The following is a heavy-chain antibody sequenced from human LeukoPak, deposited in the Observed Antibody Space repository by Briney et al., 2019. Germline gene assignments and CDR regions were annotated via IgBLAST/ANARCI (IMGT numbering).Heavy chain of an antibody. Sequence: GASVKVSCKASGYTFTSYGISWVRQAPGQGLEWMGWISAYNGNTNYAQKLQSRVTMTTDTSTSTAYMELRSLRSDGTAVYYCARDHEYYDFWSGYYLGPFDIWGQGTMVTVSS. J-gene: IGHJ3*02. CDR3: ARDHEYYDFWSGYYLGPFDI. CDR2: ISAYNGNT. V-gene: IGHV1-18*01. D-gene: IGHD3-3*01. CDR1: GYTFTSYG.